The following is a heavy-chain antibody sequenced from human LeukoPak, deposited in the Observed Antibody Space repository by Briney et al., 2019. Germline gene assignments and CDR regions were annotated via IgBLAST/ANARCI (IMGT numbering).Heavy chain of an antibody. CDR1: GFTFSNVW. CDR2: IKSKTDGVTF. D-gene: IGHD3-10*01. V-gene: IGHV3-15*01. Sequence: SGGSLTLSCAPSGFTFSNVWVRWARQPPGKGLEWVARIKSKTDGVTFDYAAPVKHIFTISRDDLKHTLYLEMNSLKSEHTAVYYCTKDHGSGSYYFDYWGEGTLATVSS. CDR3: TKDHGSGSYYFDY. J-gene: IGHJ4*02.